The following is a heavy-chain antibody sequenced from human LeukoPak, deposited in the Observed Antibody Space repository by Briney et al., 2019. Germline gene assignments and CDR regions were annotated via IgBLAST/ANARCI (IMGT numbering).Heavy chain of an antibody. J-gene: IGHJ4*02. CDR3: ARGGFYSFDY. Sequence: QPGGSLRLSCAPSGFTFSDYPMHWVRQSPGKGLEWVAFISYDGSYQYYPDSVEGRFTVSRDTSKKTLFLQMNSLRAEDTAIYYCARGGFYSFDYWGQGTLVTVSS. V-gene: IGHV3-30-3*01. CDR2: ISYDGSYQ. CDR1: GFTFSDYP. D-gene: IGHD3-22*01.